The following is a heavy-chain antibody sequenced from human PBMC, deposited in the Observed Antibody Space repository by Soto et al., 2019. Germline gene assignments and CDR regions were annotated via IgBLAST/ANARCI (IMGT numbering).Heavy chain of an antibody. Sequence: PSETLSLTCTVSGGSISSGDYYWSWIRQPPGKGLERIGYIHYSGSTYYNPSLKSRVTISVVTSKNQFSLKLSSVTAADTAVYYCATYCSGGSCYSHDAFDIWGQGTMVTVSS. CDR3: ATYCSGGSCYSHDAFDI. CDR2: IHYSGST. CDR1: GGSISSGDYY. V-gene: IGHV4-30-4*01. J-gene: IGHJ3*02. D-gene: IGHD2-15*01.